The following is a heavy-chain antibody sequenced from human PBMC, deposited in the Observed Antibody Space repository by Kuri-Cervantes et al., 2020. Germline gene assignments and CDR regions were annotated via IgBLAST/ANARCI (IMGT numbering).Heavy chain of an antibody. CDR2: INPNSGGT. CDR1: GHTFTGYY. D-gene: IGHD2-15*01. J-gene: IGHJ4*02. V-gene: IGHV1-2*02. CDR3: AKGGGCSCGSCYSAFDY. Sequence: ASVKVSCKASGHTFTGYYMHWVRQAPGQGLEWMGWINPNSGGTNYAQKFQGRLTMTRNTSITTAYMELSRLRSDDTAEYYFAKGGGCSCGSCYSAFDYWGQGTLVTVSS.